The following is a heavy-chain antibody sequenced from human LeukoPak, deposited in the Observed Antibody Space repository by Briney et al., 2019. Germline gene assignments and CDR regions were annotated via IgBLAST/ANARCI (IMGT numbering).Heavy chain of an antibody. V-gene: IGHV3-23*01. D-gene: IGHD7-27*01. J-gene: IGHJ4*02. CDR1: GFTFRNHG. Sequence: GGSLRLSCAASGFTFRNHGMNWVRQAPGKGLEWVSGISPSGGGTYYADSVKGRFTISRDDSKNTLSLQMNSLRVEDTALYYCPQDISWGAFEHWGQGTLVTVSS. CDR2: ISPSGGGT. CDR3: PQDISWGAFEH.